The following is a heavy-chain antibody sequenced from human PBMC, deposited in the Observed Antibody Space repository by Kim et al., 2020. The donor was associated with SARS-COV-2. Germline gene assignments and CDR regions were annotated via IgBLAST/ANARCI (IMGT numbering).Heavy chain of an antibody. CDR3: ANFDYDSSGYKGYFQH. D-gene: IGHD3-22*01. Sequence: GGSLRLSCAASGFTFGDYAMHWVRQAPGKGLEWVSGISWNSGSIGYADSVKGRFTISRDNAKNSLYLQMNSLRAEDTALYYCANFDYDSSGYKGYFQHWGQGTLVTVSS. V-gene: IGHV3-9*01. CDR1: GFTFGDYA. J-gene: IGHJ1*01. CDR2: ISWNSGSI.